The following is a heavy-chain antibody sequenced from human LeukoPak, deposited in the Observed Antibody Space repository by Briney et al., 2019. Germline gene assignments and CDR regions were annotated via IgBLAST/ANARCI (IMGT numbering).Heavy chain of an antibody. CDR2: ISWNSDRI. D-gene: IGHD6-6*01. Sequence: GGSLRLSCAASGFTFDDYAMHWVRQAPGKGLEWVSGISWNSDRIDYAGSVKGRFTISRDNAKNSLYLQMNSLRNEDMALYYCAKGGLGSSSSGGHFDSWGQGTLVTVSS. CDR3: AKGGLGSSSSGGHFDS. V-gene: IGHV3-9*03. CDR1: GFTFDDYA. J-gene: IGHJ4*02.